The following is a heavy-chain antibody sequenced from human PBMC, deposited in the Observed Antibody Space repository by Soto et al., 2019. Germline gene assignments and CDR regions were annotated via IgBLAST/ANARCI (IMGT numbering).Heavy chain of an antibody. CDR2: IIPIFGTA. CDR3: AGDGGGGGGTTVTTYYYYGMDV. J-gene: IGHJ6*02. Sequence: QVQLVQSGAEVKKPGSSVKVSCKASGGTFSSYAISWVRQAPGQGLEWMGGIIPIFGTANYAQKFQGRVTITADESTSTANRGGGSGRAGDTAVYYGAGDGGGGGGTTVTTYYYYGMDVWGQGTTVTVSS. V-gene: IGHV1-69*01. D-gene: IGHD4-4*01. CDR1: GGTFSSYA.